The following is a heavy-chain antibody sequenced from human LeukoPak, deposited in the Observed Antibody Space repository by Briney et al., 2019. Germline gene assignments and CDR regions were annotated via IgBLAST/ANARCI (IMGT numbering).Heavy chain of an antibody. CDR3: AKGRLEELWGSGTNYFDY. J-gene: IGHJ4*02. Sequence: GGSLRLSCAASGFTFSDYYMSWIRQAPGKGLEWVSYISSSGSTIYYADSVKGRFTISRDNAKNSLYLQMNSLRAEDMALYYCAKGRLEELWGSGTNYFDYWGQGTLVTVSS. D-gene: IGHD3-10*01. V-gene: IGHV3-11*01. CDR2: ISSSGSTI. CDR1: GFTFSDYY.